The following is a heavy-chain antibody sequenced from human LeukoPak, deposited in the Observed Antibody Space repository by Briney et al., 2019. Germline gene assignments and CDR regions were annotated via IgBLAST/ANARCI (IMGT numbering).Heavy chain of an antibody. D-gene: IGHD3-10*01. CDR1: GITLSNYG. Sequence: GGSLRLSCAVSGITLSNYGMSWVRQAPGKGLEWVAGISGSGGGTVYADSVKGRSTISRDNPKNTLYLQMNSLRAKDTAVYFCAKRGVVIRVVLVGFHKEAYYFDSWGQGALVTVSS. J-gene: IGHJ4*02. CDR3: AKRGVVIRVVLVGFHKEAYYFDS. CDR2: ISGSGGGT. V-gene: IGHV3-23*01.